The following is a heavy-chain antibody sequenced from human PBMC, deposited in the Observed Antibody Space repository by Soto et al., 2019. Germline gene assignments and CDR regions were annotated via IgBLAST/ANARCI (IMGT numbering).Heavy chain of an antibody. CDR2: ISWNSGSI. CDR1: GFTFDDYA. J-gene: IGHJ6*03. Sequence: PGGSLRLSCAASGFTFDDYAMHWVRQAPGKGLEWVSGISWNSGSIGYADSVKGRFTISRDNAKNSLYLQMNSLRAEDTALYYCAKAPYGDYASYYYYMDVWGKGTTVTVSS. D-gene: IGHD4-17*01. V-gene: IGHV3-9*01. CDR3: AKAPYGDYASYYYYMDV.